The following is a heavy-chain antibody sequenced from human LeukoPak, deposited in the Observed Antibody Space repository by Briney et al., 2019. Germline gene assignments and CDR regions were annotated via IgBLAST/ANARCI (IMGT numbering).Heavy chain of an antibody. CDR1: GGTLSSYA. J-gene: IGHJ3*02. V-gene: IGHV1-69*05. CDR3: ARGGGYYDYVWGSYRHAFDI. D-gene: IGHD3-16*02. Sequence: SVKVSCKASGGTLSSYAISWLRQAPGQGLEWMGRIIPIFGTANYAQKFQGRVTITTDESTSTAYMELSSLRSEDTAVYYCARGGGYYDYVWGSYRHAFDIWGQGTMVTVSS. CDR2: IIPIFGTA.